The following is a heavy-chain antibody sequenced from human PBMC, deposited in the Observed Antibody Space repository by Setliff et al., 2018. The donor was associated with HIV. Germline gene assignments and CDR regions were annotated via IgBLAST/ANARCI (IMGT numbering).Heavy chain of an antibody. D-gene: IGHD1-1*01. CDR2: IRSKAYGGTT. Sequence: GGSLRLSCTASGFTFGDYAMSWVRQAPGKGLEWVGFIRSKAYGGTTEYAASVKGRFTISRDDSKSIAYLQMNTLRSDDTAVYYCARGKSGFETTGIDYGMDLWGQRTAVTVSS. V-gene: IGHV3-49*04. CDR1: GFTFGDYA. J-gene: IGHJ6*02. CDR3: ARGKSGFETTGIDYGMDL.